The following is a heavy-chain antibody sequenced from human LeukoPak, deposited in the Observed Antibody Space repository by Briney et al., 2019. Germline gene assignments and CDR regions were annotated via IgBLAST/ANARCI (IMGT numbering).Heavy chain of an antibody. V-gene: IGHV6-1*01. J-gene: IGHJ6*03. CDR1: GDSVSSNSAA. CDR2: TYYRSKWYN. D-gene: IGHD2-2*01. Sequence: SQTLSLTCAISGDSVSSNSAAWNWIRQSPSRGLEWLGRTYYRSKWYNDYAVSVKSRITINPDTSKNQFSLQLNSVTPEDTAVYYCARDGYCSNTSCYPSYYYYYMDVWGKGTTVTVSS. CDR3: ARDGYCSNTSCYPSYYYYYMDV.